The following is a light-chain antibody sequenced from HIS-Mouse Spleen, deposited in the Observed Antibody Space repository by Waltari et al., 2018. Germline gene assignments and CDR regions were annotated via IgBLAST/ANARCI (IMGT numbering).Light chain of an antibody. J-gene: IGLJ1*01. Sequence: QSALTQPRSVSGSPGQSVTIPCTGTSSDVGGSNEVHWYQQHPGQAPKLMIYDVSKRPSGVPDRFSGSKSGNTASLTISGLQAEDEADYYCCSYAGSYTYVFGTGTKVTVL. CDR2: DVS. CDR3: CSYAGSYTYV. CDR1: SSDVGGSNE. V-gene: IGLV2-11*01.